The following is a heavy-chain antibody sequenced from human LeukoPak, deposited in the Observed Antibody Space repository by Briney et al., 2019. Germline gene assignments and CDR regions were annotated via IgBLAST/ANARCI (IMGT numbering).Heavy chain of an antibody. J-gene: IGHJ2*01. CDR2: IYYTGDT. V-gene: IGHV4-61*01. D-gene: IGHD1-26*01. CDR1: GGSVSSGSYY. CDR3: ARRLKGSTRHFDL. Sequence: PSETLSLTCTVSGGSVSSGSYYWSWIRQPPGKGLEWIGYIYYTGDTYYNPSLKSRVTISIDMSYTQFSLSLTSVTAADTAVYFCARRLKGSTRHFDLWGRGTLVTVSP.